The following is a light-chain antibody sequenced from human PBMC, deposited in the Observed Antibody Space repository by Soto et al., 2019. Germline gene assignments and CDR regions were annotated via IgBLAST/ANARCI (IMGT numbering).Light chain of an antibody. J-gene: IGKJ3*01. CDR2: DAS. V-gene: IGKV1-39*01. CDR1: QTIGKY. Sequence: DIQMTQSPSSLAATVGGRITIICRASQTIGKYLNWYQQEPGKAPTLLIYDASYLQNGVPSRFSGSGSGTDFTLSISSLRPEDFATYYCQQSFSTPFTFGPGTKVNIK. CDR3: QQSFSTPFT.